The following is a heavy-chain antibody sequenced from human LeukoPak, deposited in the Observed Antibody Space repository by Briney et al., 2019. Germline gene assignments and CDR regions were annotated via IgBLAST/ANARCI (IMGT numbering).Heavy chain of an antibody. D-gene: IGHD3-3*01. V-gene: IGHV3-33*08. CDR1: GFTFSSYS. CDR3: ARDWRTTSFDN. J-gene: IGHJ4*02. CDR2: IWYDGSQF. Sequence: PGGSPRLSCAASGFTFSSYSMHWIRQPPGKGLEWVAVIWYDGSQFYYGDSVKGRFTISRDDSKNTLYLQMNRLRDEDTAVYYCARDWRTTSFDNWGQGTLVTVSS.